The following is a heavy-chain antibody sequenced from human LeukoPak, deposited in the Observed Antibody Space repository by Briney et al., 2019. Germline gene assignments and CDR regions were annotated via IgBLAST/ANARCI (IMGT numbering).Heavy chain of an antibody. CDR3: ARHGHHSVYDY. J-gene: IGHJ4*02. V-gene: IGHV4-59*01. D-gene: IGHD5/OR15-5a*01. Sequence: PSETLSLTCTVSGGSISTYYWSWIRQPPGKGLEWIAYIHYSGSTNYNPSLKSRVTISVDTSKKHLSLKLSSVTAADTAVYYCARHGHHSVYDYWGQGTLVTVSS. CDR1: GGSISTYY. CDR2: IHYSGST.